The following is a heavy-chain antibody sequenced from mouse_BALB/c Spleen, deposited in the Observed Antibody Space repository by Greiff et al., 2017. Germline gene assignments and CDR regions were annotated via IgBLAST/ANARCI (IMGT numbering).Heavy chain of an antibody. CDR3: TRGGKLGYFDY. CDR1: GYTFTSYY. D-gene: IGHD4-1*01. Sequence: QVQLLQPGAELVKPGASVKLSCKASGYTFTSYYMYWVKQRPGQGLEWIGGINPSNGGTNFNEKFKSKATLTVDKSSSTAYMQLSSLTSEDSAVYYCTRGGKLGYFDYWGQGTTLTVSS. V-gene: IGHV1S81*02. CDR2: INPSNGGT. J-gene: IGHJ2*01.